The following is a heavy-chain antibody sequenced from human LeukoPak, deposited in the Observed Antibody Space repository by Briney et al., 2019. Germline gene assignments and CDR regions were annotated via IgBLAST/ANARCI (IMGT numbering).Heavy chain of an antibody. V-gene: IGHV3-11*05. J-gene: IGHJ4*02. CDR1: RFTFTEYY. CDR2: ISSSSTYT. D-gene: IGHD2-2*01. Sequence: GGGLRLSCVASRFTFTEYYMSWMRPAPGRGVEWVSYISSSSTYTKYADSVKGRFTLSRDNAKHSLYLQMNTLRAEDTAVYYCARVGYRYCSRANCYAPFDFWGEGPLVTVPS. CDR3: ARVGYRYCSRANCYAPFDF.